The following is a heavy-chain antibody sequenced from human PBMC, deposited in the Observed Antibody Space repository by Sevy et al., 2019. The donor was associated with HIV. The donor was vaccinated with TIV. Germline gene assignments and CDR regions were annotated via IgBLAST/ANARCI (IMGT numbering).Heavy chain of an antibody. Sequence: VGSLRLSCAASGFSFSGYVMNWVRQAPGKGLEWVSSISGRDSSTYYADSVRGRFIISRDNSENTLYLQMNGLRAEDTAVYYCAKVTLWELLAAHDAFDVWGQGTMVTVSS. D-gene: IGHD1-26*01. CDR1: GFSFSGYV. CDR2: ISGRDSST. V-gene: IGHV3-23*01. J-gene: IGHJ3*01. CDR3: AKVTLWELLAAHDAFDV.